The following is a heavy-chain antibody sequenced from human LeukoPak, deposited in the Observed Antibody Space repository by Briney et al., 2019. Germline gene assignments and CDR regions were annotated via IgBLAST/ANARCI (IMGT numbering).Heavy chain of an antibody. CDR1: GFTFSGSA. V-gene: IGHV3-73*01. J-gene: IGHJ4*02. CDR3: AAYCSLVDCHGE. Sequence: GGSPGLSCAASGFTFSGSAIHWVRQASGKGLEWVGRITSKADNYAASYAASVKGRFTISRDDSRNMAYLQMSSLKTEDTAVYYCAAYCSLVDCHGEWGQGALVTVSS. D-gene: IGHD2-15*01. CDR2: ITSKADNYAA.